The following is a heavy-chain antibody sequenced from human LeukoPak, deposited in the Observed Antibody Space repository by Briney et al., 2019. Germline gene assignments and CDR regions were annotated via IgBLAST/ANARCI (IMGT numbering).Heavy chain of an antibody. CDR3: ARERGSSGWYVDLLYY. J-gene: IGHJ4*02. CDR1: GYTFTSYA. D-gene: IGHD6-19*01. CDR2: INTNTGNP. V-gene: IGHV7-4-1*02. Sequence: GASVKVSCKASGYTFTSYAMNWVRQAPGQGLEWMGWINTNTGNPTYAQGFTGRFAFSLDTSVSTAYLQISSLKAEDTAVYYCARERGSSGWYVDLLYYWGQGTLVTVSS.